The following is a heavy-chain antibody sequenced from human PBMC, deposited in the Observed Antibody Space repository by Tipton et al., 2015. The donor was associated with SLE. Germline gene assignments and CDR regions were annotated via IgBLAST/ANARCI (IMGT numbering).Heavy chain of an antibody. V-gene: IGHV4-34*01. CDR2: INHSGST. CDR3: ARASSGSDNWFDP. D-gene: IGHD3-3*01. CDR1: GGSFSGYY. J-gene: IGHJ5*02. Sequence: TLSLTCAVYGGSFSGYYWSWIRQPLGKGLEWIGEINHSGSTNYNPSLKSRVTISVDTSKNQFSLKLSSVTAADTAVYYCARASSGSDNWFDPWGQGTLVTVSS.